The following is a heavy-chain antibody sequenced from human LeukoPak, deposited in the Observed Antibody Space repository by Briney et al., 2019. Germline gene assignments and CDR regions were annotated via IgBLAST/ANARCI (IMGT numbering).Heavy chain of an antibody. CDR2: TYYSGST. CDR1: GGSVRSYY. Sequence: SETLSLTCTVSGGSVRSYYWSWIRQPPGKGLEWIGHTYYSGSTNYNPSLKSRVTISVDTSKNQFSPKLNSVTAADTAVYYCARHDGMAKTWGQGTLVTVSS. CDR3: ARHDGMAKT. V-gene: IGHV4-59*08. J-gene: IGHJ5*02. D-gene: IGHD5-24*01.